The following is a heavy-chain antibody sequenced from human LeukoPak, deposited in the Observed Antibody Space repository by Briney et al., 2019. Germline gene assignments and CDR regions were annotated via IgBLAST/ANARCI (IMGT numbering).Heavy chain of an antibody. CDR2: VSTGGSTT. CDR3: ARSIGYGES. Sequence: GGSLRLSCAASGFTFSTSWMHWVRQAAGKGLEWVSHVSTGGSTTAYADSVKGRFTISRDNAKNTVYLQMNSLRAEDTAVYYCARSIGYGESWGQGALVTVSS. J-gene: IGHJ5*02. V-gene: IGHV3-74*01. D-gene: IGHD3-10*01. CDR1: GFTFSTSW.